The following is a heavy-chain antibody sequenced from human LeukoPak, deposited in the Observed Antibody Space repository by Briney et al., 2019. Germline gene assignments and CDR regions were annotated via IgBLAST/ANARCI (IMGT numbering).Heavy chain of an antibody. Sequence: GGSLRLSCVASGFSLSGYWMYWVRQAPGKGLMYISRNNGDGSTTNYADVVKGRFIMSRDNVKNTLYLQMNSLRVEDTAVYYCARDPRNVGLAPWGQGTLVTVSS. CDR2: NNGDGSTT. CDR3: ARDPRNVGLAP. V-gene: IGHV3-74*01. J-gene: IGHJ5*02. CDR1: GFSLSGYW. D-gene: IGHD2-15*01.